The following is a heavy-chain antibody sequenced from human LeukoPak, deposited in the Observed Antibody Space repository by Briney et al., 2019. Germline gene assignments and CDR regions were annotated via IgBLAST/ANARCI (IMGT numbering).Heavy chain of an antibody. J-gene: IGHJ5*02. CDR2: IIPIFGTA. V-gene: IGHV1-69*01. D-gene: IGHD3-10*01. Sequence: SVKVSCKASGGTFSSYAISWVRQAPGQGLEWMGGIIPIFGTANYAQKFQGRVTITADESTSTAYMELSSLRSEDTAVYYCAREFPAYYYGSGSYSRFDPWGQGTLVTVSS. CDR1: GGTFSSYA. CDR3: AREFPAYYYGSGSYSRFDP.